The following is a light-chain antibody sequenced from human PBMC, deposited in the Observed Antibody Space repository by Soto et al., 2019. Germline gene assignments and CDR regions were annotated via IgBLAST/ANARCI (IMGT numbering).Light chain of an antibody. CDR1: ISDVGGYNF. CDR2: DVS. V-gene: IGLV2-14*03. CDR3: SSFTGSNYV. J-gene: IGLJ1*01. Sequence: QSALTQPASVSGSPVQSITISCTGTISDVGGYNFVSWYQQYPGKAPKLMICDVSNRPSGVSNRFSGSKSGNTASLTISGLQAEAEADYYCSSFTGSNYVFGTGTKVTVL.